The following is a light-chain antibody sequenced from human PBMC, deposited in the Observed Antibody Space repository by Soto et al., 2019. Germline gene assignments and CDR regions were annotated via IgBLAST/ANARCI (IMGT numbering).Light chain of an antibody. CDR3: QQRSNWPSIT. Sequence: EIVFTQSPATLSLSPGERATLSCRASQSVGSSLAWYQQKPGQAPRLLIYDSSNRATGIPARFSGSGSGTDFTLTIISLEPEDFAVYYCQQRSNWPSITFGQGTRLEIK. CDR2: DSS. J-gene: IGKJ5*01. CDR1: QSVGSS. V-gene: IGKV3-11*01.